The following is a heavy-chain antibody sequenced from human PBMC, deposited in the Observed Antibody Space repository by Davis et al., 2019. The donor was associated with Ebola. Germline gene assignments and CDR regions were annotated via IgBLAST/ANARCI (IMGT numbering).Heavy chain of an antibody. Sequence: ASVKVSCKASGYTFTSYYMHWVRQAPGQGLEWMGIINPSGGSTSYAQKFQGRVTMTRDTSTSTVYMELSSLRSGDTAVYYCASRWNYYDSSGYYYYFDYWGQGTLVTVSS. CDR1: GYTFTSYY. D-gene: IGHD3-22*01. CDR3: ASRWNYYDSSGYYYYFDY. V-gene: IGHV1-46*01. CDR2: INPSGGST. J-gene: IGHJ4*02.